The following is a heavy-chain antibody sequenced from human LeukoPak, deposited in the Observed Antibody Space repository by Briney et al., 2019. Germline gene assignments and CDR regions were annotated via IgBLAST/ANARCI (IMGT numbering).Heavy chain of an antibody. J-gene: IGHJ4*02. Sequence: PGRSLRLSCAVSGFTFSSYGMSWVRQAPGKGLECVSAISGGGDRILYADSVKGRFTISRDNSRNTLYLQMNSLRAEDTAVYYCAKEREMGPPDPLDYWGQGTLVTVSS. CDR3: AKEREMGPPDPLDY. CDR1: GFTFSSYG. V-gene: IGHV3-23*01. CDR2: ISGGGDRI. D-gene: IGHD1-26*01.